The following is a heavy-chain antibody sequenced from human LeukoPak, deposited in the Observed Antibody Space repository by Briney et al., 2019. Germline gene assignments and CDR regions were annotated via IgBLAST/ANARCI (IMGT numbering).Heavy chain of an antibody. Sequence: SETLSLTCTVSGGSISSYYWNWIRQPPGKGLEWIGYVYYSGSTNYNPSLKSRVTISVDTSKNQFSLKLSSVTAADTAVYYCARDRYYYDSSGHARNLDYWGQGTLVTVSS. CDR1: GGSISSYY. J-gene: IGHJ4*02. CDR3: ARDRYYYDSSGHARNLDY. V-gene: IGHV4-59*01. D-gene: IGHD3-22*01. CDR2: VYYSGST.